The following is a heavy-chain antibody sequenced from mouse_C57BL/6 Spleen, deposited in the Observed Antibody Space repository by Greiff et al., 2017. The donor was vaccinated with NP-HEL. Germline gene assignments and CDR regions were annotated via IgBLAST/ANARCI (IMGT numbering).Heavy chain of an antibody. CDR3: ARRGAYYSTMDY. J-gene: IGHJ4*01. CDR1: GYAFSSSW. Sequence: QVQLKESGPELVKPGASVKISCKASGYAFSSSWMNWVKQRPGKGLEWIGRIYPGDGDTNYNGKFKGKATLTADKSSSTAYMQLSSLTSEDSAVYFCARRGAYYSTMDYWGQGTSVTVSS. CDR2: IYPGDGDT. V-gene: IGHV1-82*01. D-gene: IGHD2-5*01.